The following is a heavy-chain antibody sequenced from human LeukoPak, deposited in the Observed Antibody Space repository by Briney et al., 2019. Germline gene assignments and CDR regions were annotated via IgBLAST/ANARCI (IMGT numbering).Heavy chain of an antibody. CDR1: GFTFSTYT. CDR2: ISSSSTI. V-gene: IGHV3-48*04. J-gene: IGHJ4*02. CDR3: ASALRYSSGWSKPYYFDY. Sequence: GGSLRLSWAASGFTFSTYTMNWVRQAPGKGLEWVSYISSSSTIYYADSVKGRFTISRDNAKNSLYLQMNSLRAEDTAVYYCASALRYSSGWSKPYYFDYWGQGTLVTVSS. D-gene: IGHD6-19*01.